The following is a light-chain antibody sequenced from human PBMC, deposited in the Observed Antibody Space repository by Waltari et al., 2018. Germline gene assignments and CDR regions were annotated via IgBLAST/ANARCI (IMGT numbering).Light chain of an antibody. CDR3: QQYNNWPPLT. J-gene: IGKJ4*01. CDR2: GAS. Sequence: EILMTQSPATLSVSPGERATLSCRASQSVSSDLAWYQQKPGQPPRLLIYGASTRATGVPDRISGSGSGTDFTRTISSLQSEDFAIYYCQQYNNWPPLTFGGGTKVEIK. V-gene: IGKV3-15*01. CDR1: QSVSSD.